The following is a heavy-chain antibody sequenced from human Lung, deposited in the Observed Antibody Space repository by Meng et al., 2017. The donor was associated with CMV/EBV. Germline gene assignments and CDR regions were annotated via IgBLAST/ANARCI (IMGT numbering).Heavy chain of an antibody. CDR1: GFIVSDNY. Sequence: SCAASGFIVSDNYMNWVRQAPGKGLEWISIIYSNENTYYADSVKGRFTISRDNSKNTLYLQMNSLRAEDTAVYYCAREQGYFSSKHYYYHLDVWXQGTTVTVSS. D-gene: IGHD6-6*01. CDR3: AREQGYFSSKHYYYHLDV. J-gene: IGHJ6*02. V-gene: IGHV3-53*01. CDR2: IYSNENT.